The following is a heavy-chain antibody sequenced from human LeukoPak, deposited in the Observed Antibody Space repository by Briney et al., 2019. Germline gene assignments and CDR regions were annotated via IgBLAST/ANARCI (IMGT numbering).Heavy chain of an antibody. J-gene: IGHJ4*02. D-gene: IGHD3-10*01. Sequence: GGSLRLSCAASGFTFSSYWMNWVRQAPGKGLEWVSYISSSGSTIYYADSVKGRFTISRDNAKNSLYLQMNSLRAEDTAVYYCARDKFGYFDYWGQGTLVTVSS. CDR3: ARDKFGYFDY. CDR1: GFTFSSYW. V-gene: IGHV3-48*04. CDR2: ISSSGSTI.